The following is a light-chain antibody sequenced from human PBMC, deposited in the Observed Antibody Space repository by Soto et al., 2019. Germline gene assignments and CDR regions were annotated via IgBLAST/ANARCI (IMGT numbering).Light chain of an antibody. J-gene: IGKJ4*01. CDR1: QSVSTY. CDR3: QQRSNWPPALT. Sequence: EIVLTQSPGTLSLSPGERATLSCRASQSVSTYLAWHQQKPGQAPRLLIYDASNRATGIPARFSGSGSGTDFTLTISSLEPEDFAVYYCQQRSNWPPALTFGGGTKVDI. CDR2: DAS. V-gene: IGKV3-11*01.